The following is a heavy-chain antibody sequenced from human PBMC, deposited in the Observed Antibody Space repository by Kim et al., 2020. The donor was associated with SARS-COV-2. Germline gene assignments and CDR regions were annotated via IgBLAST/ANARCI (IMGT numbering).Heavy chain of an antibody. D-gene: IGHD3-10*02. Sequence: ASVKVSCAGYQYTFGGYVIHWVRQAPGQGLEWLGWIIPRTGDTDLAQKFQGRVTMTGDATMSTAYLELTSLKSDDTAVYYCARDGGGSNVRVYYGVYDWG. CDR2: IIPRTGDT. J-gene: IGHJ1*01. CDR1: QYTFGGYV. V-gene: IGHV1-2*02. CDR3: ARDGGGSNVRVYYGVYD.